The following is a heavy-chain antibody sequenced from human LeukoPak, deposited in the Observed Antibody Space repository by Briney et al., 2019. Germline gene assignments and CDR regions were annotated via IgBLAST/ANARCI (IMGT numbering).Heavy chain of an antibody. CDR1: GFSFSSYE. J-gene: IGHJ4*02. V-gene: IGHV3-48*03. D-gene: IGHD6-6*01. CDR2: ISSGGSSI. Sequence: GGSLSLSRAASGFSFSSYEMNWVRQAPGKGLEWVAYISSGGSSIYYAGSVKGRFTISRDNAKTSLYLQMNSLRAEDTAIYYCATVGRSARPGYWRQGALVTVSS. CDR3: ATVGRSARPGY.